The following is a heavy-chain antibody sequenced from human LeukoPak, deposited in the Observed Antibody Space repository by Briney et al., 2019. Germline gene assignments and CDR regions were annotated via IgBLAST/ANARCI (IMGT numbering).Heavy chain of an antibody. D-gene: IGHD3-10*01. CDR1: GFTFSSYS. Sequence: GGSLRLSCAASGFTFSSYSMNWVRQAPGKGLEWVSTISSSSYYIYYADSVKGRFTISRDNAKNSLYLQMNSLRAEDTAVYYCAGSYYFGSETYYNEDYWGQGTLVTVSS. J-gene: IGHJ4*02. CDR2: ISSSSYYI. V-gene: IGHV3-21*01. CDR3: AGSYYFGSETYYNEDY.